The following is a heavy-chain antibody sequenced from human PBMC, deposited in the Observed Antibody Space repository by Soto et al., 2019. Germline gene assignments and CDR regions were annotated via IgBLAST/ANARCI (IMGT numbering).Heavy chain of an antibody. Sequence: QVQLVQSGAEVKKPGSSVKVSCKSSGGTFSSYTISWVRQASGQGLEWMGRIIPILGIANYAQKFQGRVTITADKSTSTSYMALSSLRSDDTAVYYCARARHPYSSGPPSDAFDIWGQGTMVTVSS. CDR3: ARARHPYSSGPPSDAFDI. CDR2: IIPILGIA. J-gene: IGHJ3*02. CDR1: GGTFSSYT. D-gene: IGHD6-19*01. V-gene: IGHV1-69*02.